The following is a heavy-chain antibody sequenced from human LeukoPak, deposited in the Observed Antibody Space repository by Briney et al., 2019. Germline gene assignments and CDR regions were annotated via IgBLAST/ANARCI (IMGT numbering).Heavy chain of an antibody. CDR2: IRYDGSNK. V-gene: IGHV3-30*02. CDR1: GFTFSSYG. CDR3: AKDPSLYSGSYLPI. D-gene: IGHD1-26*01. J-gene: IGHJ3*02. Sequence: GGSLRLSCAASGFTFSSYGMHWVRQAPGKGLEWAAFIRYDGSNKYYADSVKGRFTISRDNSKNTLYLQMNSLRAEDTAVYYCAKDPSLYSGSYLPIWGQGTMVTVSS.